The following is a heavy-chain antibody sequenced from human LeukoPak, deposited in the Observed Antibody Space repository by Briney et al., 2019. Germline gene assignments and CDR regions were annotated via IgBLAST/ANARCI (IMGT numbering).Heavy chain of an antibody. J-gene: IGHJ4*02. Sequence: GASVKVSCKASGYTFTSYGISWVRQAPGQGLEWMGWISAYNGNTNYAQKLQGRVTMTTNTSTSTAYMELRSLRSDDTAVYYCARGPNYYDSSGFDYWGQGTLVTVSS. V-gene: IGHV1-18*01. D-gene: IGHD3-22*01. CDR1: GYTFTSYG. CDR3: ARGPNYYDSSGFDY. CDR2: ISAYNGNT.